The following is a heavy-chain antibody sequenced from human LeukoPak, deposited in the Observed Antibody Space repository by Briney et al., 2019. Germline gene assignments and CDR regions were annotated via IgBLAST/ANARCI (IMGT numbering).Heavy chain of an antibody. CDR1: GFIVNSNY. CDR3: ARIKSGIDY. J-gene: IGHJ4*02. Sequence: GGPLRLSCAASGFIVNSNYMTWVRQAPGKGLEWVSVIYSDGSTYYRDSVKGRFTISRDKSKNTLYLQMNSLRAEDTAVYYCARIKSGIDYWGQGTLVTVSS. V-gene: IGHV3-53*01. D-gene: IGHD3-3*01. CDR2: IYSDGST.